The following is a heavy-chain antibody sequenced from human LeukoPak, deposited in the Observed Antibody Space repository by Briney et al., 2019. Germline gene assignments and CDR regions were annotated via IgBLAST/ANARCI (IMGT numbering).Heavy chain of an antibody. CDR3: ARDGTSTDDY. D-gene: IGHD2-2*01. CDR2: ISGNNDNP. V-gene: IGHV1-18*01. J-gene: IGHJ4*02. CDR1: GYTFSNFG. Sequence: GASVRVSCKTSGYTFSNFGINWVRQAPGQGLEWMGWISGNNDNPNYGQKFQGRLTVTTDSSTSTASMELRNLRFDDTAVYYCARDGTSTDDYWGQGTLVTVSS.